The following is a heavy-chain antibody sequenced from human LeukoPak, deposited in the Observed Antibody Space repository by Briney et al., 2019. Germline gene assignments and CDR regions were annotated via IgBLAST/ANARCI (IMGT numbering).Heavy chain of an antibody. J-gene: IGHJ4*02. Sequence: SETLSLTCSVSGDSISGSYWSWIRQPPGKTLEWIAYIHHSGSTEYNPSLRSRVTMSVDTSKNQVSLKLSSVTAADTAMYYCAREGYDSSGYYLDYWGQGTLVTVSS. CDR1: GDSISGSY. D-gene: IGHD3-22*01. CDR2: IHHSGST. V-gene: IGHV4-59*01. CDR3: AREGYDSSGYYLDY.